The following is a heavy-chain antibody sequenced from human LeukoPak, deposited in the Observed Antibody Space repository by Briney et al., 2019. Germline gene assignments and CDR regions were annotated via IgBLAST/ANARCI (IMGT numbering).Heavy chain of an antibody. CDR2: LYIIGTT. Sequence: QPGGSLRPSCAASGLTASDSYMNWGRQAPGKGLGWGSVLYIIGTTNYADSPKGRVTISRDNSKNTLYLQLNSLRAENTAIYYCVQSRGALDIWGQGTTVTVSS. CDR1: GLTASDSY. V-gene: IGHV3-53*01. J-gene: IGHJ3*02. CDR3: VQSRGALDI.